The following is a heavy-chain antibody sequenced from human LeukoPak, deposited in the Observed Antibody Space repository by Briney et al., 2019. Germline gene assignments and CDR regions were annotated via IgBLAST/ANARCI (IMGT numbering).Heavy chain of an antibody. CDR3: ARYYGEAPPY. Sequence: GASVKVSCKASGYIFTGYYMYWVRQAPGQGLEWMGWIYPYTGGTDSAQKLQGRITMTRDTSISTAYMELSRLRSDDTAVYYCARYYGEAPPYWGQGTLVIVSS. CDR2: IYPYTGGT. J-gene: IGHJ4*02. D-gene: IGHD4-17*01. V-gene: IGHV1-2*02. CDR1: GYIFTGYY.